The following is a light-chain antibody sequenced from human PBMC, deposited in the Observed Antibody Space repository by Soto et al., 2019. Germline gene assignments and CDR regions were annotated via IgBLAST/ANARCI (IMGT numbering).Light chain of an antibody. CDR3: GAWDDSLNGPV. J-gene: IGLJ2*01. CDR2: NNN. Sequence: QSELTQPPSASGTPGQWVPISCSGSGSNIGSNTVTWYQQFPGAGPKLLIYNNNQRPSGVPDRFSGSKSGTSASLAINGLQSEDEADYFCGAWDDSLNGPVFGGGTKLTVL. V-gene: IGLV1-44*01. CDR1: GSNIGSNT.